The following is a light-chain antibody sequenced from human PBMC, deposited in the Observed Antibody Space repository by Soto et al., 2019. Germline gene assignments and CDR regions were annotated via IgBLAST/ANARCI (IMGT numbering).Light chain of an antibody. Sequence: DIQMTQSPSTLSASVGARVTITFRASQSISTYLHWYQQKAGKAPHLLIYAASNLQSGVPSRFSGSGSGTDFTLTINSLQPEDFATYYCQQGYSTPWTFGQGTKVDIK. CDR2: AAS. CDR3: QQGYSTPWT. V-gene: IGKV1-39*01. J-gene: IGKJ1*01. CDR1: QSISTY.